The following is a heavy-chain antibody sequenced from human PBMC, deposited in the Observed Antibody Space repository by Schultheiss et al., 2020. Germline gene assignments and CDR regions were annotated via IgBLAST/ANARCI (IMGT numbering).Heavy chain of an antibody. D-gene: IGHD6-19*01. V-gene: IGHV4-59*08. J-gene: IGHJ4*02. CDR2: IYHSGST. CDR1: GGSISSYY. CDR3: ARQRWSSGWYFDY. Sequence: SETLSLTCTVSGGSISSYYWSWIRQPPGKGLEWIGYIYHSGSTYYNPSLKSRVTISVDTSKNQFSLKLSSVTAADTAVYYCARQRWSSGWYFDYWGQGTLVTVSS.